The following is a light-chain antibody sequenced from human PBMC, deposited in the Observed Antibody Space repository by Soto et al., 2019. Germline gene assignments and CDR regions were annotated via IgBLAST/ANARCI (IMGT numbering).Light chain of an antibody. CDR2: GNN. CDR3: QSYDSSLNGVV. Sequence: QSVLTKPPSVSGAPGQRVTISCTGSSSNIGAGYDVHWYQQLPGTAPKLLIYGNNNRPSGVPDRFSGSKSGTSASLAITGLQAEDEADYYCQSYDSSLNGVVFGGGTKLTVL. CDR1: SSNIGAGYD. J-gene: IGLJ2*01. V-gene: IGLV1-40*01.